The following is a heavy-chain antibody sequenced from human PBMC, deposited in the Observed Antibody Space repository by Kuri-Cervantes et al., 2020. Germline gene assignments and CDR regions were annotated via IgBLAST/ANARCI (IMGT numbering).Heavy chain of an antibody. J-gene: IGHJ4*02. CDR3: ARHDRSGYYYDFDC. CDR2: ISAYNGNT. Sequence: ASVKVSCKASGYTFTSYDINWVRQAPGQGLEWMGWISAYNGNTNYAQKLQGRVTMTTDTSTSTAYMELRSLRSDDTAVYYCARHDRSGYYYDFDCWGQGTLVTVSS. D-gene: IGHD3-22*01. CDR1: GYTFTSYD. V-gene: IGHV1-18*01.